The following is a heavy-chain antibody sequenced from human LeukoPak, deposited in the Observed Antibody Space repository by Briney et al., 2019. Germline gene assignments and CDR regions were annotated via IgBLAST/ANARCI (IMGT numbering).Heavy chain of an antibody. CDR3: ASPRPNYYGSGSYSTYYYGMDV. J-gene: IGHJ6*04. Sequence: ASGKVSCKASGYTFTSYAMHWVRQAPGQRLGWVGWINAGNGNTKYSQKFQARVTITRDTSASTAYMELSSLRSEDTAVYYCASPRPNYYGSGSYSTYYYGMDVWGKGTTVTVSS. CDR2: INAGNGNT. D-gene: IGHD3-10*01. CDR1: GYTFTSYA. V-gene: IGHV1-3*01.